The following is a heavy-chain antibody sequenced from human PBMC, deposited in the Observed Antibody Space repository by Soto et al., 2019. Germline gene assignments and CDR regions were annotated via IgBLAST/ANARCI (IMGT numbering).Heavy chain of an antibody. V-gene: IGHV3-30-3*01. CDR2: ISYDGSNK. D-gene: IGHD2-21*01. J-gene: IGHJ4*02. CDR3: ASELVFSSVY. CDR1: GFTFSSYA. Sequence: GGSLRLSYAASGFTFSSYAMHWVRQAPGKGLEWVAVISYDGSNKYYADSVKGRFTISRDNSKNTLYLQMNSLRAEDTAVYYCASELVFSSVYWGQGTLVTVSS.